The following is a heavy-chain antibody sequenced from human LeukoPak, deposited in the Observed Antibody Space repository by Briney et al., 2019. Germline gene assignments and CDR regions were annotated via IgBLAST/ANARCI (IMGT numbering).Heavy chain of an antibody. CDR3: AKAGEGGYCYEIKHFDY. V-gene: IGHV3-48*01. D-gene: IGHD3-22*01. Sequence: GGSLRLSCAASGFTFRSYSMNWVRQAPGRGLEWVSYITTSSTSIYYADSVKGRFTISRDNAKNTLYLQMNSLRAEDTAVYYCAKAGEGGYCYEIKHFDYWGQGTLVTVSS. CDR1: GFTFRSYS. CDR2: ITTSSTSI. J-gene: IGHJ4*02.